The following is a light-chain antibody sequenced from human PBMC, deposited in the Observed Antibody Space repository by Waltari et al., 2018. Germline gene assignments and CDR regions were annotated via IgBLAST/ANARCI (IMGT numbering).Light chain of an antibody. J-gene: IGKJ1*01. V-gene: IGKV4-1*01. CDR3: QQYYTTPT. Sequence: DIVMTQSPDSLAVSLGERATINCKSSQTLFYSSNNKNYLAWYQLKPGQPPKLLIFWASTRESGVLDRFSGSGSATDFTLTIDTLQAEDVAVYYCQQYYTTPTFGQGTKVEIK. CDR2: WAS. CDR1: QTLFYSSNNKNY.